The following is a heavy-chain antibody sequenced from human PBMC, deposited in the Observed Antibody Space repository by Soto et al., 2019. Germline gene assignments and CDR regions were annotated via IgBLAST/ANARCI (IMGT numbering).Heavy chain of an antibody. D-gene: IGHD3-3*01. CDR1: GGSFSGYY. CDR2: INHSGST. V-gene: IGHV4-34*01. Sequence: SETLSLTCAVYGGSFSGYYWSWIRQPPGKGLEWIGEINHSGSTNYNPSLKSRVTISVDTSKNQFSLERSSVTAADTAVYYCARGGGELYDFWSGYYRLFDYWGQGTLVTVSS. CDR3: ARGGGELYDFWSGYYRLFDY. J-gene: IGHJ4*02.